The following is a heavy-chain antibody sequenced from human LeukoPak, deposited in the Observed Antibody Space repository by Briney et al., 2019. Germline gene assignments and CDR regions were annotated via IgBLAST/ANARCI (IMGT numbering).Heavy chain of an antibody. CDR3: ARGSNPYYFDY. D-gene: IGHD6-13*01. CDR2: INHSGST. J-gene: IGHJ4*02. Sequence: KASETLSLTCAVYGGSFSGYYWSWIRQPPGKGLEWIGEINHSGSTNYNPSLKSRVTISVDTSKNQFSLKLSSVTAADTAVYYCARGSNPYYFDYWGQGTLVTVSS. V-gene: IGHV4-34*01. CDR1: GGSFSGYY.